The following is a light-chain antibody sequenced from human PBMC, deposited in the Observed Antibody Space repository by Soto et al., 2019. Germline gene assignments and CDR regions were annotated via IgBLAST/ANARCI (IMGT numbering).Light chain of an antibody. J-gene: IGKJ3*01. CDR3: QQYGSSPVT. Sequence: EIVLTQSPGTLSLSPGERATLSCRASQSVSSSYLAWYQQKPGQAPRLLIYGASSRATGIPDRFSGSGSGTDVTRTISRLEPEDFAVYYCQQYGSSPVTFGPGTKVDIK. V-gene: IGKV3-20*01. CDR1: QSVSSSY. CDR2: GAS.